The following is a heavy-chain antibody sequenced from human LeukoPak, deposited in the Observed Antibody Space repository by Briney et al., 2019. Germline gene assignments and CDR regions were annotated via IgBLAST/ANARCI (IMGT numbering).Heavy chain of an antibody. Sequence: GASVKVSCKASGYTFTSYGISWVRQAPGQGLEWMGWINAYNGNTNYAQKLQGRVTMTTDTSTSTAYMELRSLRSDDTAVYYCARAPSPPPTMVRGVAYFDYWGQGTLVTVSS. CDR1: GYTFTSYG. V-gene: IGHV1-18*01. CDR3: ARAPSPPPTMVRGVAYFDY. D-gene: IGHD3-10*01. J-gene: IGHJ4*02. CDR2: INAYNGNT.